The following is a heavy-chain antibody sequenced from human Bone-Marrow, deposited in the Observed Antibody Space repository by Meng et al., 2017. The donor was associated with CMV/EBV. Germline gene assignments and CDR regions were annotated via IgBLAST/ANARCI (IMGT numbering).Heavy chain of an antibody. V-gene: IGHV1-69*10. CDR1: GGTFSSYA. CDR3: AREGYWRSTNCYGHGFEI. CDR2: IIPNIGNA. J-gene: IGHJ3*02. Sequence: SVKVSCKASGGTFSSYAISWVRQAPGQGLEWMGWIIPNIGNANYAQKFQGRVTMTTDNSTSTAYMELSSLRSEDTAVYYCAREGYWRSTNCYGHGFEIWGQGTMVTVSS. D-gene: IGHD2-2*01.